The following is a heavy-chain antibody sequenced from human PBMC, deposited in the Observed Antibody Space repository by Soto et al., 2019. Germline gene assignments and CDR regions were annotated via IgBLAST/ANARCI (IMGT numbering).Heavy chain of an antibody. J-gene: IGHJ5*02. CDR1: GSTFSGLA. CDR2: ISVDDGRP. V-gene: IGHV3-23*01. CDR3: VKGYGSGLNWFDR. Sequence: EVQLLESGGGLVQPGGSLRLSCEAPGSTFSGLAINWIGKGPGKGLEWVSGISVDDGRPYYADSVKGRFTVSRDNSKNTLYLQMNSLRAEDTAVYSCVKGYGSGLNWFDRWGQGTLVTVSS. D-gene: IGHD3-10*01.